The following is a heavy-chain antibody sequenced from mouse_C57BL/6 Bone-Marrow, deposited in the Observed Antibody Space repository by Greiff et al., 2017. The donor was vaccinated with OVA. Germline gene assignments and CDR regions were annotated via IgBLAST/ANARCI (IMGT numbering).Heavy chain of an antibody. CDR3: ARRGRYYDYGYYYAMDY. D-gene: IGHD2-4*01. CDR2: IYPGSGST. V-gene: IGHV1-55*01. Sequence: QVQLQQPGAELVKPGASVKMSCKASGYTFTSYWITWVKQRPGQGLEWIGDIYPGSGSTNYNEKFKSKATLTVDTSSSTAYMQLSSLTSEDSAVYYCARRGRYYDYGYYYAMDYWGQGTSVTVSS. CDR1: GYTFTSYW. J-gene: IGHJ4*01.